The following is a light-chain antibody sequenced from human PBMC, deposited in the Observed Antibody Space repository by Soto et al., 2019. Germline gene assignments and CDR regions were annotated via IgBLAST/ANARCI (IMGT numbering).Light chain of an antibody. J-gene: IGLJ1*01. CDR1: SSDVGGYNL. V-gene: IGLV2-14*01. Sequence: QSAPTQPASVSGSPGQSITISCTGTSSDVGGYNLVSWYQQHPGKAPKLMIYEVSNRPSGVSNRFSASKSGNTASLTISGLQAEDEADYYCSSYTSSSSLAVFGTGTKLTVL. CDR2: EVS. CDR3: SSYTSSSSLAV.